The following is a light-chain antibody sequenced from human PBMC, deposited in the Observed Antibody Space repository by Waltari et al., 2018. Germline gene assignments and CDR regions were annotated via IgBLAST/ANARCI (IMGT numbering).Light chain of an antibody. CDR3: CSYAGRYTSV. Sequence: QSALTQPRSVSGSPGQSVTLSCTGTNSDVGAYNYVSGYQQRPGKAPTPVIYDFDKRPSEVPDRFSGSKAGNTASLTISGLQADDEADYYCCSYAGRYTSVFGGGTKVTVL. V-gene: IGLV2-11*01. J-gene: IGLJ2*01. CDR1: NSDVGAYNY. CDR2: DFD.